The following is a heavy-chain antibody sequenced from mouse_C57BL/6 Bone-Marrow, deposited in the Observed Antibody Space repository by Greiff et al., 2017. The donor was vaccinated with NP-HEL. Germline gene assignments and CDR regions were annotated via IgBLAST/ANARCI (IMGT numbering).Heavy chain of an antibody. CDR3: ARFYYCGSSYFDY. J-gene: IGHJ2*01. CDR2: IYPGSGNT. V-gene: IGHV1-66*01. D-gene: IGHD1-1*01. Sequence: QVQLQQSGPELVKPGASVKISCKASGYSFTSYYIHWVKQRPGQGLEWIGWIYPGSGNTKYNEKFKGKATLTADTSSSTAYMQLSSLTSEDSAVYYCARFYYCGSSYFDYWGQGTTLTVSS. CDR1: GYSFTSYY.